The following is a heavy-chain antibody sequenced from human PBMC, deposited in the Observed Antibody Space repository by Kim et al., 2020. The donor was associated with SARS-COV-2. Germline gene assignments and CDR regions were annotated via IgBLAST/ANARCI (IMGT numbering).Heavy chain of an antibody. CDR3: ARAVVTRDRGRGFFDI. CDR1: TGSSSSYY. J-gene: IGHJ4*02. Sequence: SETLSLTCTVSTGSSSSYYWAWIRQPPGKGLEWIGSIHYTGSTTYNPSLDSRVTILMDSSQNELSLKLIFVTAADTALYYCARAVVTRDRGRGFFDIWAQDTLVTVSS. V-gene: IGHV4-59*01. D-gene: IGHD7-27*01. CDR2: IHYTGST.